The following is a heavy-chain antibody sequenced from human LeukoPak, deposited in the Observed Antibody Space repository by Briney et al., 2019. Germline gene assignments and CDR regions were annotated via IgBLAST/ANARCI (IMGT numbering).Heavy chain of an antibody. V-gene: IGHV4-30-2*01. J-gene: IGHJ4*02. D-gene: IGHD6-19*01. CDR3: ARVGYSSGWYPLDH. CDR1: GGSISSGGYS. Sequence: SETLSLTCAVSGGSISSGGYSWSWIRQPPGKGLEWIGYIYHSGSTYYNPSLKSRVTISVDRSKNQFSLKLSSVTAADTAVYYCARVGYSSGWYPLDHWGQGTLVTVSS. CDR2: IYHSGST.